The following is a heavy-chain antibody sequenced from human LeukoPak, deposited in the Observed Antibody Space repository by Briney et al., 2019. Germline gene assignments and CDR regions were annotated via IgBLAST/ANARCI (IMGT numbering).Heavy chain of an antibody. CDR1: GLTFTSYW. CDR2: INSDGTST. J-gene: IGHJ4*02. Sequence: PGGSLRLSCAASGLTFTSYWMHWVRQAPGKGLVWVSRINSDGTSTTYADSVKGRFTISRDNAKNTLFLQMNSLRAEDTAVYYCVKGGRLRPDYWGQGALVTVSS. V-gene: IGHV3-74*01. CDR3: VKGGRLRPDY. D-gene: IGHD3-16*01.